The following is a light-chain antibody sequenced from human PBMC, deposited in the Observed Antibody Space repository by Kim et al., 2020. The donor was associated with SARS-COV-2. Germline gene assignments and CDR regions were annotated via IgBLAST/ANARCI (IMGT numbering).Light chain of an antibody. CDR3: SSFAGSNHVV. V-gene: IGLV2-8*01. CDR1: SSDVGGYND. J-gene: IGLJ2*01. CDR2: EVS. Sequence: GQSVAISCTGTSSDVGGYNDVSWYQQHPGKAPSLMIFEVSKRPSGVPDRFSGSKSGNTASLTVSGLQAEDEADYYCSSFAGSNHVVFGGGTQLTVL.